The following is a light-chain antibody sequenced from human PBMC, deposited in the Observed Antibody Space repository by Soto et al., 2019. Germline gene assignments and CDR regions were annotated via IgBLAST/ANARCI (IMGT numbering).Light chain of an antibody. Sequence: QSVLTQPPSVSGAPGQRVTSSCTGSSSNIGAGYDVHWYQQLPGTAPKLLIYGNSNRPSGFPDRFSGSKSGTSASLAITGLQAEDEADYYCQSYDSSLSGWVFGGGTKLTVL. CDR2: GNS. J-gene: IGLJ2*01. V-gene: IGLV1-40*01. CDR1: SSNIGAGYD. CDR3: QSYDSSLSGWV.